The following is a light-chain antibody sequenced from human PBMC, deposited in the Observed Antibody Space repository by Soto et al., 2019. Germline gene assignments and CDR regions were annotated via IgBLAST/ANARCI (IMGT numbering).Light chain of an antibody. CDR1: QSVSSSY. V-gene: IGKV3-20*01. J-gene: IGKJ1*01. Sequence: EIVLTQSPGTLSLSPGERATLSCRASQSVSSSYLAWYQQKLGQAPRLLIYGASSRATGIPDRFSGSGSGTDFTLTISRLEPEDFAVYYCQQYGDSPPWTFGQGTKVDIK. CDR3: QQYGDSPPWT. CDR2: GAS.